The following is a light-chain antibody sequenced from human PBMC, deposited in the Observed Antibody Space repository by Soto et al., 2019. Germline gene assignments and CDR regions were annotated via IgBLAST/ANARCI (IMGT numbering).Light chain of an antibody. V-gene: IGKV3D-15*01. Sequence: MVLTHSPSTLSVSPGERAALSCGASQSVSSTLAWHQQKPGQAPRLLIYGASSRATGIPDRFSGSGSGTDFTLTISRLEPEDFAVYYCQQYHTWHAITFGQGTRLEI. CDR3: QQYHTWHAIT. J-gene: IGKJ5*01. CDR1: QSVSST. CDR2: GAS.